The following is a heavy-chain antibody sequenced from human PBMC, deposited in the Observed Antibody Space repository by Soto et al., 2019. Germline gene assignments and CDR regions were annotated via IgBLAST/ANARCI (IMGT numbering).Heavy chain of an antibody. Sequence: SVNVSCKASGGTFSSCAISWVRQAPGQGLEWMGGIIPIFGTANYAQKFQGRVTITADESTSTAYMELSSLRSEDTAVYYCARDSTPIAVAGMSNFQHWGQGTLVTV. CDR3: ARDSTPIAVAGMSNFQH. CDR2: IIPIFGTA. CDR1: GGTFSSCA. V-gene: IGHV1-69*13. J-gene: IGHJ1*01. D-gene: IGHD6-19*01.